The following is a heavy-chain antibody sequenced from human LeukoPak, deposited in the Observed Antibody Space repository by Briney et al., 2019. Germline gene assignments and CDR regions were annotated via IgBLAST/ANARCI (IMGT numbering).Heavy chain of an antibody. V-gene: IGHV3-48*02. J-gene: IGHJ4*02. Sequence: PGGSLRLSCAASGFSFSSYSMNWVRRAPGKGLEWVSYITSSSTMCYADSVKGRFTISRDNAKNSLYLQMNSLRDEDTAVYYCARVSAAAGTHDYWGQGTLVTVSS. D-gene: IGHD6-13*01. CDR2: ITSSSTM. CDR1: GFSFSSYS. CDR3: ARVSAAAGTHDY.